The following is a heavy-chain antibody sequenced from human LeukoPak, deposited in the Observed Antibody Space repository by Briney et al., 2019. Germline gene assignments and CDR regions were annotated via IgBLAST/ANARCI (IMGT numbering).Heavy chain of an antibody. Sequence: PSETLSLTCAVYGGSFSGYYWSWIRQPPPKGLEWIGEINHSGSTNYNPSLKSRVTISVDTSKNQFSLKLSSVTAADTAVYYCARGAHVLRYFDWSAGVTEYFQHWGQGTLVTVSS. CDR2: INHSGST. CDR3: ARGAHVLRYFDWSAGVTEYFQH. D-gene: IGHD3-9*01. J-gene: IGHJ1*01. V-gene: IGHV4-34*01. CDR1: GGSFSGYY.